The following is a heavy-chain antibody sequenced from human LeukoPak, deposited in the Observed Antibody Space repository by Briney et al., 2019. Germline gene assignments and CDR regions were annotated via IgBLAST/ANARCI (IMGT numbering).Heavy chain of an antibody. J-gene: IGHJ1*01. CDR3: AKEVDYDFWSGYYSQHLLQYFRH. Sequence: GGSLRLSCAASGFTFSSYAMSWVRQAPGKGLEWVSAISGSGGSTYYADSVKGRFTISRDNSKNTLYLQMNSLRAEDTAVYYCAKEVDYDFWSGYYSQHLLQYFRHWGQGTLVTVSS. V-gene: IGHV3-23*01. CDR2: ISGSGGST. D-gene: IGHD3-3*01. CDR1: GFTFSSYA.